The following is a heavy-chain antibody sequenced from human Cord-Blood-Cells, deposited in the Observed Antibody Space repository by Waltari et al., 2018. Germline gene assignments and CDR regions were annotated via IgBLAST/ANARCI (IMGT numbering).Heavy chain of an antibody. CDR1: GGSISSSSYY. J-gene: IGHJ4*02. V-gene: IGHV4-39*01. CDR2: IYYSGST. D-gene: IGHD3-10*01. CDR3: ARHVRTYRGFGELYYFDY. Sequence: QLQLQESGPGLVKPSETLSLTCTVSGGSISSSSYYWGWIRQPPGKGLEWIGSIYYSGSTYYNPSLKSRGTISVDTSKNQCSLKLSSVTAADTAVYYCARHVRTYRGFGELYYFDYWGQGTLVTVSS.